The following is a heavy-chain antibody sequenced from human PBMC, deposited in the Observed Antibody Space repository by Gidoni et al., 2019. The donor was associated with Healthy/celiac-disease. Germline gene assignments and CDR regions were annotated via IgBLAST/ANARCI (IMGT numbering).Heavy chain of an antibody. D-gene: IGHD6-19*01. V-gene: IGHV1-2*02. CDR1: GYTFTGYY. CDR3: ARDPRYSSGRQGFDY. CDR2: INPNSGGT. Sequence: QVQLVQSGAEVKKPGASVKVSCKASGYTFTGYYMHWVRQAPGQGLEWMGWINPNSGGTNYAQKFQGRVTMTRVTSISTAYMELSRLRSDDTAVYYCARDPRYSSGRQGFDYWGQGTLVTVSS. J-gene: IGHJ4*02.